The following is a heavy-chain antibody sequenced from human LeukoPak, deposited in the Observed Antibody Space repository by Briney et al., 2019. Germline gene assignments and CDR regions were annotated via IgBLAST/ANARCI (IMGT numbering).Heavy chain of an antibody. J-gene: IGHJ6*02. CDR3: ARDRYSSSWYPYYYYYGMDV. D-gene: IGHD6-13*01. V-gene: IGHV4-4*07. CDR2: IYTSGST. CDR1: GGSISSYY. Sequence: SETLSLTCTVSGGSISSYYWSWIRQPAGKGLEWIGRIYTSGSTNYNPSLKSRVTMSVDTSKNQFSLKLSSVTAADTAVYYCARDRYSSSWYPYYYYYGMDVWGQGTTVTVSS.